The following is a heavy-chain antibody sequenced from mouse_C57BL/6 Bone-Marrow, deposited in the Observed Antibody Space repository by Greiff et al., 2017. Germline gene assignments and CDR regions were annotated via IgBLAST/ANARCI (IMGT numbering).Heavy chain of an antibody. V-gene: IGHV1-76*01. Sequence: VQLQQSGAELVRPGASVKLSCKASGYTFTDYYINWVKQRPGQGLEWIARIYPGSGNTYYNEKFKGKATLTAEKSSSTAYMQLSSLTSEDSAVYFCARGGGPGAYWGKGTLVTVSA. CDR2: IYPGSGNT. CDR3: ARGGGPGAY. CDR1: GYTFTDYY. J-gene: IGHJ3*01.